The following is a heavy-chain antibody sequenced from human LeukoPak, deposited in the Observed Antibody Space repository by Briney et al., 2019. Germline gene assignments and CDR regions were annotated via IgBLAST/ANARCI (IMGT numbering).Heavy chain of an antibody. D-gene: IGHD3-3*01. Sequence: GGSLRLSCAASGFTFSRCSMSWVRRAPGKGLEWVAYITQDGSEKYYVDSVKGRFTISRDNAENSLYLQMNSLRAEDTALYYCARGLLEWPDDYWGQGTLVTVSS. V-gene: IGHV3-7*01. CDR2: ITQDGSEK. CDR1: GFTFSRCS. CDR3: ARGLLEWPDDY. J-gene: IGHJ4*02.